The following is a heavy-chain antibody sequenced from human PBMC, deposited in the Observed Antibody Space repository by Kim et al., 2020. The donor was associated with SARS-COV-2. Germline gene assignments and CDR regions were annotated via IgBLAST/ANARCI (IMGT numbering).Heavy chain of an antibody. V-gene: IGHV1-18*01. Sequence: ASVKVSCKASGYTFTSYGISWVRQAPGQGLEWMGWISAYNGNTNYAQKLQGRVTMTTDTSTSTAYMELRSLRSDDTAVYYCARDMGYFDWSPRRYYYYGMDVWGQGTTVTVSS. CDR2: ISAYNGNT. D-gene: IGHD3-9*01. J-gene: IGHJ6*02. CDR3: ARDMGYFDWSPRRYYYYGMDV. CDR1: GYTFTSYG.